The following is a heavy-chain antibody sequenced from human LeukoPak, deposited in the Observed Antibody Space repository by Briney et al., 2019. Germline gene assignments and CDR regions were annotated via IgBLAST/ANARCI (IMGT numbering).Heavy chain of an antibody. J-gene: IGHJ4*02. Sequence: GGSLRPSCAASGFTFSSYAMSWVRQAPGKGLEWVSAIIGSGSSTYYADSVKGRFTISRDNSKNTPFLQMNSLRAEDTAVYYCAKDRAQQLVLDFWGQGTLVTVSS. CDR2: IIGSGSST. V-gene: IGHV3-23*01. CDR3: AKDRAQQLVLDF. CDR1: GFTFSSYA. D-gene: IGHD6-13*01.